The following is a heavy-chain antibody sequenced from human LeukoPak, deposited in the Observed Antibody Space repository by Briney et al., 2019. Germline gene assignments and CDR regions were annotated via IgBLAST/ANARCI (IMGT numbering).Heavy chain of an antibody. J-gene: IGHJ6*03. CDR1: GFIVSGNF. CDR3: ARDATTEPGTVYMDV. V-gene: IGHV3-48*04. Sequence: PGGSLRLSCAASGFIVSGNFMNWVRQAPGKGLEWILHISTSGSIIHYADSVKGRFTISRDNAKNSLYLQMNSLRAEDTALYFCARDATTEPGTVYMDVWGKGTTVTISS. D-gene: IGHD6-13*01. CDR2: ISTSGSII.